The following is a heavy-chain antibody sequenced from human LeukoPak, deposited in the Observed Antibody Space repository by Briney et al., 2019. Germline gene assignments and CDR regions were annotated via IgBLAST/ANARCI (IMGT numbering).Heavy chain of an antibody. CDR3: AREGGDGYNWKFFDY. V-gene: IGHV1-69*04. CDR2: IIPILGIA. Sequence: ASVKVSCKASGYTFTSYGISWVRQAPGQGLEWMGRIIPILGIANYAQKFQGRVTITADKSTSTAYMELSSLRSEDTAVYYCAREGGDGYNWKFFDYWGQGTLVTVSS. J-gene: IGHJ4*02. D-gene: IGHD5-24*01. CDR1: GYTFTSYG.